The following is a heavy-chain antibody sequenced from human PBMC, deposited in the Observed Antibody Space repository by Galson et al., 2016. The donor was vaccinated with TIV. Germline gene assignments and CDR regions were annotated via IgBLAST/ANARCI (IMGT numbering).Heavy chain of an antibody. CDR1: GYTFTDYY. Sequence: VKVSCKVSGYTFTDYYMHWMQQTPGKGFEWMGHIDPEDGQTKYAARFQGRITMTADTSTDTAYLELSSLRSEDTAIYYCTTVRLRGSGGMDVWGQGTTVIVSS. CDR2: IDPEDGQT. CDR3: TTVRLRGSGGMDV. J-gene: IGHJ6*02. D-gene: IGHD2-8*01. V-gene: IGHV1-69-2*01.